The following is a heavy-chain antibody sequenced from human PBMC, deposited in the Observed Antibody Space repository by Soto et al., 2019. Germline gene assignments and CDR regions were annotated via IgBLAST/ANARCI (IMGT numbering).Heavy chain of an antibody. D-gene: IGHD1-1*01. V-gene: IGHV3-48*01. CDR2: ISSSSAI. J-gene: IGHJ4*02. CDR3: ARAKGTPTYFDY. Sequence: GGSLRLSCAASGFTFSSYSMNWVRQAPGKGLEWVSYISSSSAIYYADSVKGRFTISRDNAKNSLYLQMNSLRAEDTAVYYCARAKGTPTYFDYWGQGTLVTVSS. CDR1: GFTFSSYS.